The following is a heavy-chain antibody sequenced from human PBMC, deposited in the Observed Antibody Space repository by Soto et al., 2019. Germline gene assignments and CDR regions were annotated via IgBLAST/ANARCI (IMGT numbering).Heavy chain of an antibody. CDR3: AMGYNYAPFDP. J-gene: IGHJ5*02. Sequence: GGSLRLSCAASGFTFSSYAMSWVRQAPGKGLEWVSGISGSGDSTYYADSVKGRFTISRDNSKNRLYLQMNSLRAEDTAVYYCAMGYNYAPFDPWGQGTLVTVSS. CDR2: ISGSGDST. CDR1: GFTFSSYA. D-gene: IGHD5-18*01. V-gene: IGHV3-23*01.